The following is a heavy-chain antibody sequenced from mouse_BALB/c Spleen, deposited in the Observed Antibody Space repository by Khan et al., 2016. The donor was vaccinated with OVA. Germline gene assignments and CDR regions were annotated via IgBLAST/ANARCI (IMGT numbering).Heavy chain of an antibody. CDR1: GYTFTSYV. J-gene: IGHJ3*01. CDR2: IYPYNDDT. D-gene: IGHD1-1*01. CDR3: ATQGSTYTWFTY. V-gene: IGHV1S136*01. Sequence: VQLKESGPELVKPGASVKMSCKASGYTFTSYVIHWVKQKPGQGLEWIGYIYPYNDDTKYIEQFKGKATLTSDKSSSTAYMELSSLTSEDSAVYFCATQGSTYTWFTYWGQGTLVSVSA.